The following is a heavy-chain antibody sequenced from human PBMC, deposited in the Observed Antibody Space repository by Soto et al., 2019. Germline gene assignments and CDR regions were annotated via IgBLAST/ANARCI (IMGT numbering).Heavy chain of an antibody. CDR1: GFTFSSYA. Sequence: EVQLLESGGGLVQPGGSLRLSCAASGFTFSSYAMSWVRQAPGKGLEWVSAISGSGGSTYYADSVKGRFTISRDNSKNTLYLQMNSLRAEDTAVYYCATTQHLIVVVTALIDYWGQGTLVTVSS. CDR3: ATTQHLIVVVTALIDY. CDR2: ISGSGGST. J-gene: IGHJ4*02. V-gene: IGHV3-23*01. D-gene: IGHD2-21*02.